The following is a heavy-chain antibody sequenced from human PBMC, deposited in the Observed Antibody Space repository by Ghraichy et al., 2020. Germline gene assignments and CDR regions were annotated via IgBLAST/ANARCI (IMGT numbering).Heavy chain of an antibody. CDR2: IYTSGST. V-gene: IGHV4-4*07. D-gene: IGHD3-10*01. Sequence: ESLNISCTVSGGSISSYYWSWIRQPAGKGLEWIGRIYTSGSTNYNPSLKSRVTMSVDTSKNQFSLKLSSVTAADTAVYYCARGPGTYTTGYAEYFQHWGQGTLVTVSS. J-gene: IGHJ1*01. CDR1: GGSISSYY. CDR3: ARGPGTYTTGYAEYFQH.